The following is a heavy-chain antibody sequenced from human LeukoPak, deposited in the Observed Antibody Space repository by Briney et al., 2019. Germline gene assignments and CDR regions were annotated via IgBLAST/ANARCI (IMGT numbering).Heavy chain of an antibody. D-gene: IGHD4-17*01. CDR2: ISWNSNSI. CDR1: GFTFDDYA. J-gene: IGHJ4*02. CDR3: AKSTDCCLNYGDYGYFDS. Sequence: GGSLRLPCEASGFTFDDYAIHWVRQAPGKGLEGVSGISWNSNSIGYADSVKGRFTISRDNAKNPLHLLMSSLRAEDMALYYCAKSTDCCLNYGDYGYFDSWGQGTLVTVSS. V-gene: IGHV3-9*03.